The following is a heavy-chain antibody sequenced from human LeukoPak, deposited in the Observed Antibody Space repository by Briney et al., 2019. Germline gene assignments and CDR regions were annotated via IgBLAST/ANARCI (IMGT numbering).Heavy chain of an antibody. CDR2: ISWNSGSI. D-gene: IGHD6-13*01. Sequence: GRSLRLSCAASGFTFDDYAMHWVRQAPGKGLEWVSGISWNSGSIGYADSVKGRFTISRDNAKNSLYLQMNSLRAEDTALYYCAKGAITAAAGTGWFDPWGQGTLVTVSS. J-gene: IGHJ5*02. V-gene: IGHV3-9*01. CDR3: AKGAITAAAGTGWFDP. CDR1: GFTFDDYA.